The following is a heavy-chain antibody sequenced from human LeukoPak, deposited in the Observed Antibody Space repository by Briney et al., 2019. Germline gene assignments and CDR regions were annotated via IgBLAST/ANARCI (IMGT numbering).Heavy chain of an antibody. J-gene: IGHJ5*02. D-gene: IGHD3-10*01. CDR2: INHSGST. V-gene: IGHV4-34*01. CDR1: GGSISSYY. CDR3: AKGRWSYGSGRPRFDP. Sequence: SETLSLTCTVSGGSISSYYWSWIRQPPGKGLEWIGEINHSGSTNYNPSLNSRVTISVDTSKNQFSLKLSSVTAADTAVYYCAKGRWSYGSGRPRFDPWGQGTLVTVSS.